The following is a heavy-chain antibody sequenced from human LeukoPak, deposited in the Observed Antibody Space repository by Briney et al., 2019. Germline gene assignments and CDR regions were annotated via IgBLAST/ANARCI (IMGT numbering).Heavy chain of an antibody. V-gene: IGHV4-34*01. Sequence: SETLSLTCAVYGGSFSGYYWSWIRQPPGKGLEWIGEINHSGSTNYNPSLNSRVTISVDTSKNQFSLKLSSVTAADTAVYYCASRRGYCSSTSCYRLGFDYWGQGTLVTVSS. CDR1: GGSFSGYY. J-gene: IGHJ4*02. D-gene: IGHD2-2*01. CDR2: INHSGST. CDR3: ASRRGYCSSTSCYRLGFDY.